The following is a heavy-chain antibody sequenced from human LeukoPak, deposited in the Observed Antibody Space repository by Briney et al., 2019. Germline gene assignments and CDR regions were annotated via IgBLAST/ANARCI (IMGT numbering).Heavy chain of an antibody. J-gene: IGHJ4*02. Sequence: ASVKVSCKASGYTFTSYDIYWVRQATGQGLEWMGWMNPNSGNTGYAQKFQGRVTITRNTSISTAYMELSSLKSEDTAVYYCARGREVVVAATLPYDYWGQGTLVTVSS. CDR3: ARGREVVVAATLPYDY. CDR1: GYTFTSYD. D-gene: IGHD2-15*01. V-gene: IGHV1-8*03. CDR2: MNPNSGNT.